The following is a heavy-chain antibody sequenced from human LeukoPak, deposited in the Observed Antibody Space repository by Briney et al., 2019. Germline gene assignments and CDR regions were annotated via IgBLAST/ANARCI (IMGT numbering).Heavy chain of an antibody. CDR3: ARASDSSGYYAPQHYFDY. CDR2: ISPYNGNT. Sequence: ASVKVSCKASGYTFTNYGISSVRQAPGQGLEWMGWISPYNGNTNYAQKLQGRVTMTTDTSTSTAYMELRSLRSDDTAVYYCARASDSSGYYAPQHYFDYWGQGTLVTVSS. V-gene: IGHV1-18*01. J-gene: IGHJ4*02. D-gene: IGHD3-22*01. CDR1: GYTFTNYG.